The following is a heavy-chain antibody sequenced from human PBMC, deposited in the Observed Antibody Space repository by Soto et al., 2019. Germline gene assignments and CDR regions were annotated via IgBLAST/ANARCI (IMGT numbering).Heavy chain of an antibody. Sequence: QVQLQESGPGLVKPSQTLSLTCTVSGGSISSGGYYWSWIRQHPGKGLEWIGYIYYSGSTYYNPSLKSRVTISVDTSKNQFSLKLSPVTAADTDVYYCARAGDRITYFNWFDPWGQGTLVTVSS. CDR1: GGSISSGGYY. J-gene: IGHJ5*02. CDR2: IYYSGST. CDR3: ARAGDRITYFNWFDP. D-gene: IGHD3-16*01. V-gene: IGHV4-31*03.